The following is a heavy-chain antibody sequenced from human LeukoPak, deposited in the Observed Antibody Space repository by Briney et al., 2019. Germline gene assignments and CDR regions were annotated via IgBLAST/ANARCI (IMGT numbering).Heavy chain of an antibody. CDR1: GYRFTSYW. V-gene: IGHV5-51*01. D-gene: IGHD3-9*01. J-gene: IGHJ4*02. CDR3: QKTAYEILTGYYNDYFDY. Sequence: GESLKISCKASGYRFTSYWIGWVRQMPGKGLEWVGIIYPVDSDARYRPSFQGQVTISADKSINTAYLQWSSLKASDTVFFFKQKTAYEILTGYYNDYFDYWGQGTLVTVSS. CDR2: IYPVDSDA.